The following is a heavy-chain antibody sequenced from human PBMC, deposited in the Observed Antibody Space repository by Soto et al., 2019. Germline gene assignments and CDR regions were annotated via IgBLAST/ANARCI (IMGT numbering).Heavy chain of an antibody. CDR2: IYTSGST. D-gene: IGHD6-19*01. Sequence: SETLSLTCTVSGGSISSYYWSWIRQPAGKGLEWIGRIYTSGSTNYNPSLKSRVTMSVDTSKNQFSLKLSSVTAADTAVYYCARALSTHIAVAGMGYFDSWGPGTLVTVSS. V-gene: IGHV4-4*07. CDR3: ARALSTHIAVAGMGYFDS. CDR1: GGSISSYY. J-gene: IGHJ4*02.